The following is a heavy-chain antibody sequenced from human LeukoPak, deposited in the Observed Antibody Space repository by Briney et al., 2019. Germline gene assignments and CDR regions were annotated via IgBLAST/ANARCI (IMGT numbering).Heavy chain of an antibody. Sequence: SQTLSLTCTVSGGSISSGSYYWSWIRQPAGKGLDWIGRIYTTGSTNYNPSLKSRATISVDTSKNQFSLKLSSVTAADTAVYYCAREARGYYGSGSWGHTNFDYWGQGTLVTVSS. CDR2: IYTTGST. CDR1: GGSISSGSYY. J-gene: IGHJ4*02. D-gene: IGHD3-10*01. V-gene: IGHV4-61*02. CDR3: AREARGYYGSGSWGHTNFDY.